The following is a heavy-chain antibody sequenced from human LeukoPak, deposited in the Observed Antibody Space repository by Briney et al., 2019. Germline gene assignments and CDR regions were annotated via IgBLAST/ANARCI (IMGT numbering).Heavy chain of an antibody. Sequence: GGSLRLSCAASGFTFSSYGMHWVRQAPGKGLEWVAVISYDGSNKYYADSVKGRSTISRDNSKNTLYLQMNSLRAEDTAVYYCAKERRRAVTYFGYWGQGTLVTVSS. CDR2: ISYDGSNK. D-gene: IGHD4-11*01. CDR3: AKERRRAVTYFGY. J-gene: IGHJ4*02. V-gene: IGHV3-30*18. CDR1: GFTFSSYG.